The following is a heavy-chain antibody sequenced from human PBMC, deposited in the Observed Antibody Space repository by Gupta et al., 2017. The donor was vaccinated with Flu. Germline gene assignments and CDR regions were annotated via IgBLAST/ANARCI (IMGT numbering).Heavy chain of an antibody. J-gene: IGHJ5*02. Sequence: QVQLQQWGAGLLKPSETLSLTCAVYNASLSGSYWSWIRQPPGKGPEWIGEIDHSGGTNYHPSLKSRVNMSVDTSKNQFSLNLYSVTAADTAIYYCTRLGGFTVGYNWFDPWGQGTLVTVSS. D-gene: IGHD4-11*01. CDR3: TRLGGFTVGYNWFDP. CDR2: IDHSGGT. V-gene: IGHV4-34*01. CDR1: NASLSGSY.